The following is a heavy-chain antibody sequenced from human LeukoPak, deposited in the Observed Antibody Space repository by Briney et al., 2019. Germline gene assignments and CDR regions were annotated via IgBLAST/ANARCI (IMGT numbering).Heavy chain of an antibody. CDR3: ARGSIAVAGSPFDP. V-gene: IGHV1-69*05. CDR2: IIPIFGTA. J-gene: IGHJ5*02. CDR1: GGTFSSYA. D-gene: IGHD6-19*01. Sequence: SVKVSCKASGGTFSSYAISWVRQAPGQGLEWMGGIIPIFGTANYAQKFQGRVTITRDTSASTAYMELSSLRSEDTAVYYCARGSIAVAGSPFDPWGQGTLVTVSS.